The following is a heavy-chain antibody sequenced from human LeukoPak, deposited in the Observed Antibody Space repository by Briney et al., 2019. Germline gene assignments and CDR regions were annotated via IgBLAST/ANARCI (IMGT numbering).Heavy chain of an antibody. CDR2: IYYSGST. V-gene: IGHV4-59*01. D-gene: IGHD2-21*02. J-gene: IGHJ1*01. CDR1: GGSISSYY. Sequence: SETLSLTCTVSGGSISSYYWSWLRQPPGKGLEWIGYIYYSGSTDYNPSLKSRVTISVDTSKNQFSLKLSSVTAADTAVYYCARDFGPAYCGGDRASCFQHWGQGTLVTVSS. CDR3: ARDFGPAYCGGDRASCFQH.